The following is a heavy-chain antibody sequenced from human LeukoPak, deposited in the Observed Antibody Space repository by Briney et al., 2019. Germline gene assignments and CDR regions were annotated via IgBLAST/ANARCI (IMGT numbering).Heavy chain of an antibody. CDR3: ARVGGAYNYGYSDS. V-gene: IGHV4-4*07. CDR2: IYTSGST. CDR1: GGSISSYY. J-gene: IGHJ4*02. Sequence: SETLSLTCTVSGGSISSYYCNWIRQPAGKGLQWIGRIYTSGSTNYNPSLKSRVTMSVDTSKNQFSLKLSSVTAADTAVYYCARVGGAYNYGYSDSWGQGTLVTVS. D-gene: IGHD5-18*01.